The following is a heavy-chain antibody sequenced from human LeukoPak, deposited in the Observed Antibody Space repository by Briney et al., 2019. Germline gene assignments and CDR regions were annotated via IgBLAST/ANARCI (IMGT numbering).Heavy chain of an antibody. V-gene: IGHV4-61*02. D-gene: IGHD4-17*01. CDR3: ARRRSPDAYYGDYPFDY. CDR2: IYTSGST. J-gene: IGHJ4*02. Sequence: PSETLSLTCTVSGGSISSGSYYWSWIRQPAGKGLEWIGRIYTSGSTNYNPSLKSRVTISVDTSKNQFSLKLSSVTAADTAVYYCARRRSPDAYYGDYPFDYWGQGTLVTVSS. CDR1: GGSISSGSYY.